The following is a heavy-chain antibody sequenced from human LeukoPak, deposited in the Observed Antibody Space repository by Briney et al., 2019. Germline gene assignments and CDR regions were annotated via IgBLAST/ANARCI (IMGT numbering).Heavy chain of an antibody. CDR2: INPNSGGT. D-gene: IGHD6-19*01. J-gene: IGHJ3*02. CDR1: GYTFTFCY. V-gene: IGHV1-2*02. CDR3: ARVSRWSIAVDSDAFDI. Sequence: GASVKVPCKASGYTFTFCYMRWVRHGPGQGLEWMGLINPNSGGTNYAQKFQGRVTMTRDTSISTAYMELSRLRSDDTAVYYCARVSRWSIAVDSDAFDIWGQGTMVTVSS.